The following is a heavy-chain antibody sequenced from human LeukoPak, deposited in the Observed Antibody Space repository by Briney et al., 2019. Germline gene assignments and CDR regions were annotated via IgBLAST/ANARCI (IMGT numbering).Heavy chain of an antibody. D-gene: IGHD3-10*01. Sequence: GGSLRLSCDASGFIFSDYYMSWVRQAPGKGLEWISYISNPSSTRYYADSVKGRFTISRDNTKNSLYLQMNSLRAEDTAVYYCARCGDGLPCDFDYWGQGTLVTVSS. CDR1: GFIFSDYY. CDR3: ARCGDGLPCDFDY. CDR2: ISNPSSTR. J-gene: IGHJ4*02. V-gene: IGHV3-11*04.